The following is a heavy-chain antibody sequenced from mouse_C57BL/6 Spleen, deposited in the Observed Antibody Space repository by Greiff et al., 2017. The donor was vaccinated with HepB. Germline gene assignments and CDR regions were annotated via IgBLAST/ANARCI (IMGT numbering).Heavy chain of an antibody. CDR1: GYTFTSYW. CDR3: ARGEIYDGYCVY. J-gene: IGHJ2*01. V-gene: IGHV1-59*01. CDR2: IDPSDSYT. Sequence: VQLQQPGAELVRPGTSVKLSCKASGYTFTSYWMHWVKQRPGQGLEWIGVIDPSDSYTNYNQKFKGKATLTVDTSSSTAYMQLSSLTSEDSAVYYSARGEIYDGYCVYWGTGTTLTVSS. D-gene: IGHD2-3*01.